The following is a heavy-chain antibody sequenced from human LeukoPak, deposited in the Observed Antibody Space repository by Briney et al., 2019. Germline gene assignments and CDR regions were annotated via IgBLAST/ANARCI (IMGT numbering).Heavy chain of an antibody. CDR2: ISLDGSKK. J-gene: IGHJ1*01. CDR3: AKDQYYDILTGYYTDAEYFQH. Sequence: GGSLRLSCAASGFTFGAYGMHWVRQAPGKGLEWVAVISLDGSKKYYTDSVKGRFTISRDNSKNTLFLQMNSLGAEDTAVYYCAKDQYYDILTGYYTDAEYFQHWGQGTLVTVSS. V-gene: IGHV3-30*18. CDR1: GFTFGAYG. D-gene: IGHD3-9*01.